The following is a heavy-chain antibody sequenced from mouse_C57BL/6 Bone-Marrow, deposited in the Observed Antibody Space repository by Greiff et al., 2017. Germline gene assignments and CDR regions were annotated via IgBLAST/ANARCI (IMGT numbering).Heavy chain of an antibody. D-gene: IGHD1-1*01. CDR3: ARMSYYYGSPLDY. Sequence: QVTLKECGPGILQPSQTLSLTCSFSGFSLSTFGMGVGWIRQPSGKGLEWLAHIWWDDDKYYNPALKSRLTISKDTSKNQVFLKIANVDTADTATYYCARMSYYYGSPLDYWGQGTTLTVSS. V-gene: IGHV8-8*01. CDR2: IWWDDDK. J-gene: IGHJ2*01. CDR1: GFSLSTFGMG.